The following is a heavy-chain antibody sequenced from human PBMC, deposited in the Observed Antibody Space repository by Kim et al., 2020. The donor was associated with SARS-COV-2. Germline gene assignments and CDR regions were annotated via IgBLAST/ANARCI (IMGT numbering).Heavy chain of an antibody. CDR3: ARAPSQVVTAIPPSNYYYYYGMDV. V-gene: IGHV3-7*01. CDR1: GFTFSSYW. J-gene: IGHJ6*02. Sequence: GGSLRLSCAASGFTFSSYWMSWVRQAPGKGLEWVANIKQDGSEKYYVDSVKGRFTISRDNAKNSLYLQMNSLRAEDTAVYYCARAPSQVVTAIPPSNYYYYYGMDVWGQGTTVTVSS. D-gene: IGHD2-21*02. CDR2: IKQDGSEK.